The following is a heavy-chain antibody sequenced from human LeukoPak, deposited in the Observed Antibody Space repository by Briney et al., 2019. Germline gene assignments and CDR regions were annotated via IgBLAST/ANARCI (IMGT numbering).Heavy chain of an antibody. J-gene: IGHJ5*02. Sequence: PSATLSLTCTVSGGVISSYSWSWIRQPPGKGLEWIGYIYYSGSTNYNPSLKSRVTISVDTSKNQFSLKLTSVTAADTAVYYCARVYSSTWYNVGFDPWGQGTLVTVSS. CDR3: ARVYSSTWYNVGFDP. CDR1: GGVISSYS. V-gene: IGHV4-59*01. D-gene: IGHD6-13*01. CDR2: IYYSGST.